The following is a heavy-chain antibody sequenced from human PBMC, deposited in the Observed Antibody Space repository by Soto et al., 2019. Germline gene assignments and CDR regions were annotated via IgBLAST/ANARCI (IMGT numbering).Heavy chain of an antibody. CDR2: SYYSGRT. V-gene: IGHV4-59*08. D-gene: IGHD3-10*01. CDR3: ARHNYGSGSTYFGY. J-gene: IGHJ4*02. CDR1: GGSINNYY. Sequence: SETLSLTCTVSGGSINNYYWSWIRQPPGKGLEWIGYSYYSGRTSYNPSLKSRVTISVDTSKNQFSLKLSSVTAADTAVYYCARHNYGSGSTYFGYWGQGTLVTVSS.